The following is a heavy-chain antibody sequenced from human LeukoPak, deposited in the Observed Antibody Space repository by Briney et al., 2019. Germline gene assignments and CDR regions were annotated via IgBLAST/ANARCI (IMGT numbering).Heavy chain of an antibody. D-gene: IGHD6-19*01. CDR3: ARGPPDSQWLVWYYFDY. V-gene: IGHV4-59*01. CDR2: IYYSGST. Sequence: PPETLSLTCAVSGGSISNYYWSWIRQPPGKGLEWIGYIYYSGSTRYNSALKGRVTISVDTSKNQFSLFLSSVTAADTAVYYCARGPPDSQWLVWYYFDYWGQGTLVTVSS. CDR1: GGSISNYY. J-gene: IGHJ4*02.